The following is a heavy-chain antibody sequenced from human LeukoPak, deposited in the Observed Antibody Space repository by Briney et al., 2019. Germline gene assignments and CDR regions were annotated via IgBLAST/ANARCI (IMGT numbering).Heavy chain of an antibody. Sequence: GGSLRLSCAASGFTFDDYAMHWVRQAPGKGLEWVSGISWNSGSIGYADSVKGRFTISRDNAKNSLYLQMNSLRAEDTALYYCAKGYSYGYRYAFDIWGRGTMVTVSS. CDR1: GFTFDDYA. J-gene: IGHJ3*02. D-gene: IGHD5-18*01. CDR3: AKGYSYGYRYAFDI. V-gene: IGHV3-9*01. CDR2: ISWNSGSI.